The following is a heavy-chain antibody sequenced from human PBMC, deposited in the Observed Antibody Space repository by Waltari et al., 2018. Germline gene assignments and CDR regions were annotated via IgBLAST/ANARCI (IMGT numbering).Heavy chain of an antibody. CDR1: GGTFSSYA. J-gene: IGHJ5*02. V-gene: IGHV1-69*01. CDR3: ARRPPTEYGDYRGNWFDP. CDR2: IIPIFGTA. Sequence: QVQLVQSGAEVKKPGSSVKVSCKASGGTFSSYAISWVRQAPGQGLEWMGGIIPIFGTANYAQKFQGRVTITADESTSTAYMELSSLRSEDTAVYYCARRPPTEYGDYRGNWFDPWGQGTLVTVSS. D-gene: IGHD4-17*01.